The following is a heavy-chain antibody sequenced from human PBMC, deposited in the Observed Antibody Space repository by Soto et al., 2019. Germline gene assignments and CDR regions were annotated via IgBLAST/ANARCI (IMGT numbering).Heavy chain of an antibody. CDR3: AKDFKVSGGHYGSLNYYYGMDV. Sequence: SGGSLRLSCAAPGFTFSAFGMHWVRQAPGKGLEWVAIISYDGILKYYADSVKGRFTISRDTSKGALYLQMNSLRPEDTAVYYCAKDFKVSGGHYGSLNYYYGMDVWGQGTTVTVSS. CDR1: GFTFSAFG. D-gene: IGHD3-10*01. J-gene: IGHJ6*02. V-gene: IGHV3-30*18. CDR2: ISYDGILK.